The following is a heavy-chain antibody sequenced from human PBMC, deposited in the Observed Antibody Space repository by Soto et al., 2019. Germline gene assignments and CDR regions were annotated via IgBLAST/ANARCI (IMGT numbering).Heavy chain of an antibody. CDR3: ARADTLTYTDYIFDR. Sequence: SETLSLTCIVSGGSISPYYWSWIRQPPGKGLEWIGYIHYSGNTHYNPSFKSRVTFSSDMSKNHLSLTLSSVTAADTAVYYCARADTLTYTDYIFDRWGQGTLVTVSS. CDR1: GGSISPYY. D-gene: IGHD3-9*01. CDR2: IHYSGNT. J-gene: IGHJ4*02. V-gene: IGHV4-59*01.